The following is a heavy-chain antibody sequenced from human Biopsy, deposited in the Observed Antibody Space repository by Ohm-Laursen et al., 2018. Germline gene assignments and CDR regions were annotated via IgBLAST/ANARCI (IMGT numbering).Heavy chain of an antibody. CDR3: ARDVRYLDF. CDR1: GFTFSNYW. J-gene: IGHJ2*01. CDR2: IKEDGSLI. V-gene: IGHV3-7*01. Sequence: SLRLSYSASGFTFSNYWLSWVRQAPGKGLEWIANIKEDGSLIYYLDSVKGRFTISRDNAKNSVYLQMHSLRTEDTGVYYCARDVRYLDFWGRGTLVTVSS.